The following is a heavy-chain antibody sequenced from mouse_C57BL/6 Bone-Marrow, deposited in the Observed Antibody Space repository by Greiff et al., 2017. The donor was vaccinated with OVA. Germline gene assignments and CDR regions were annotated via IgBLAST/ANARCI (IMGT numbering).Heavy chain of an antibody. CDR1: GFTFSDYG. CDR3: ARGAYYSNPYAMDY. J-gene: IGHJ4*01. CDR2: ISSGSSTI. V-gene: IGHV5-17*01. Sequence: EVKLVESGGGLVKPGGSLKLSCAASGFTFSDYGMHWVRQAPEKGLEWVAYISSGSSTIYYADTVKGRFTISRDNAKNTLFLQMTRLRSEDTAMYYCARGAYYSNPYAMDYWGQGTSVTVSS. D-gene: IGHD2-5*01.